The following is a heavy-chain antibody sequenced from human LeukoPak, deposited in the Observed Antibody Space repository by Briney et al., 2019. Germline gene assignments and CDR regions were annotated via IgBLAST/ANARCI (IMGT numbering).Heavy chain of an antibody. J-gene: IGHJ6*01. Sequence: SGPTLVKPTQTLTVTCTISGFSLTTSGISVGWVRQPPGKALEWLALVYWDDVKRYSPSLKSRLTITRDTSINQVVLTMTNMDPVDTATYYCAHSWAVAGSSDYGMDVWGQGTTVTVST. CDR3: AHSWAVAGSSDYGMDV. CDR1: GFSLTTSGIS. CDR2: VYWDDVK. D-gene: IGHD6-19*01. V-gene: IGHV2-5*02.